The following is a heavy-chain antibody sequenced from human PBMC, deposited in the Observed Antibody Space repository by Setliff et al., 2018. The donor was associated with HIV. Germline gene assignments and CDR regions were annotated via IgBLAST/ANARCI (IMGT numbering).Heavy chain of an antibody. V-gene: IGHV3-74*01. D-gene: IGHD6-6*01. CDR1: GFSVSANY. CDR2: INNDGTII. Sequence: PGGSLRLSCAVSGFSVSANYMSWVRQAPGEGLVWVSRINNDGTIINYADSVRGRFTISRDNARNTLYLQMNSLGAEDTAMYYCVRDRHIVARYFDNWGQGTLVTVSS. J-gene: IGHJ4*02. CDR3: VRDRHIVARYFDN.